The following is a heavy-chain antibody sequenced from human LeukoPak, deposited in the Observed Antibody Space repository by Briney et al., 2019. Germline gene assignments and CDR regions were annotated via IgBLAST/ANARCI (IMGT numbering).Heavy chain of an antibody. Sequence: SETLSLTCTVSGGSISSYYWSWIRQPPGKGLEWIGYIYYSGSTNYNPSLKSRVTISVDTSKNQFSLKLSSVTAADTAVYYRARQVGHYGMDVWGQGTTVTVSS. CDR1: GGSISSYY. J-gene: IGHJ6*02. CDR3: ARQVGHYGMDV. V-gene: IGHV4-59*08. CDR2: IYYSGST.